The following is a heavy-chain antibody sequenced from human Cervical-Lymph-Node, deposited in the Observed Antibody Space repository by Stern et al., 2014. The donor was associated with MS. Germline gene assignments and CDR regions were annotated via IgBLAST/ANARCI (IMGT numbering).Heavy chain of an antibody. V-gene: IGHV4-59*01. CDR3: ARGLWHEGFDY. CDR2: IYYSGST. Sequence: QVQLQESGPGLVKPSETLSLTCTVSGGSISSYYWSWIRQPPGKGLEWIGYIYYSGSTNYNPSLKSRVTISVETSNHNLSLKLSSVTAADTAVYYCARGLWHEGFDYWGQGTLVTVSS. D-gene: IGHD2/OR15-2a*01. CDR1: GGSISSYY. J-gene: IGHJ4*02.